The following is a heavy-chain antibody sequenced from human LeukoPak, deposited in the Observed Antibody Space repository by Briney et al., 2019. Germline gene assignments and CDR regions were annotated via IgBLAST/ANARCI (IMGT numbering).Heavy chain of an antibody. J-gene: IGHJ6*02. CDR2: INSDGSST. V-gene: IGHV3-74*01. CDR3: ASLGYSKGYYYGMDV. CDR1: GFTFSSYW. D-gene: IGHD4-11*01. Sequence: GGSLRLSCAASGFTFSSYWMHWVRQAPGKGLVWVSRINSDGSSTSYADSVRGRFTISRDNAKNTLYLQMNSLRAEDTALYYCASLGYSKGYYYGMDVWGQGTTVTVSS.